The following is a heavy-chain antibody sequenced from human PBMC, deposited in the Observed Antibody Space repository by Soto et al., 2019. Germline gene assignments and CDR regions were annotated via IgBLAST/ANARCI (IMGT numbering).Heavy chain of an antibody. D-gene: IGHD1-26*01. V-gene: IGHV3-30*18. CDR3: AKDKGEWELDGFDY. CDR1: GFTFSSYG. CDR2: ISYDGSNK. J-gene: IGHJ4*02. Sequence: QVQLVESGGGVVQPGRSLRLSCAASGFTFSSYGMHWVRQAPGKGLEWVAVISYDGSNKYYADSVKGRFTISRDNSKNTLYLQMNSLRAEDTAVYYWAKDKGEWELDGFDYWGQVTLVIVAS.